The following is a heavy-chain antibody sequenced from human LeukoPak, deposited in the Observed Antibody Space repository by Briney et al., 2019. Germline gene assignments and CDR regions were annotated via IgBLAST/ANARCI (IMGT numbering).Heavy chain of an antibody. CDR2: ISSSSSYI. CDR1: GFTFSSYS. D-gene: IGHD6-13*01. J-gene: IGHJ5*02. V-gene: IGHV3-21*01. Sequence: GGSLRLSCAASGFTFSSYSMNWVRQAPGKGLEWVSSISSSSSYIYYADSVKGRFTISRDNAKNSLYLRMNSLRAEDTAVYYCARGYLAAAGDNWFDPWGQGTLVTVSS. CDR3: ARGYLAAAGDNWFDP.